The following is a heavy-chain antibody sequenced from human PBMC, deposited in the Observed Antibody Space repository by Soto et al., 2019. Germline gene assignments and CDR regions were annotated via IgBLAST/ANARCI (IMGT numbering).Heavy chain of an antibody. D-gene: IGHD3-10*01. Sequence: SETLSLTCTVSGGYILSRNYYWAWIRQPPGTGLEWIGTIYYTGSTYYNPSLKSRITMSVDTSKNQFSLRLSSVTAADTAVYYCAILNRSGCFDPWGQGTLVTVSS. CDR1: GGYILSRNYY. J-gene: IGHJ5*02. V-gene: IGHV4-39*01. CDR2: IYYTGST. CDR3: AILNRSGCFDP.